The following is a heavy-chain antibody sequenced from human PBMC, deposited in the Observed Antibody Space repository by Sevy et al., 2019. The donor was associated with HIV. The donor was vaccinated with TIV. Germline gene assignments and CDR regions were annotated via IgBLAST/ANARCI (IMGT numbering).Heavy chain of an antibody. Sequence: ASVKVSSKASGYTFTSYGISWARQAPGQGLEWMGCISVYNGNTNYARKLQARVTMTTDTSTSTAYMELRSLRSDDTAVYYCARAGYYSGFYDILTGLDYWGQGTLVTVSS. CDR1: GYTFTSYG. V-gene: IGHV1-18*01. D-gene: IGHD3-9*01. CDR2: ISVYNGNT. CDR3: ARAGYYSGFYDILTGLDY. J-gene: IGHJ4*02.